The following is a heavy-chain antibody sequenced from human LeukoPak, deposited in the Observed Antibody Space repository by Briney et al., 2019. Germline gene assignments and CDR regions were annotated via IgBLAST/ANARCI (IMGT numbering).Heavy chain of an antibody. CDR1: GLTFTTCW. Sequence: PGGSLRLSCASSGLTFTTCWKSWVRQPRGRGLEWVANIHQDGSDKYYVDSVKGRFTISRDNAKNSLYLQMNSLRAEDTAVYYCARDPFSLTVAGGPPIDYWGQGTLVTVSS. J-gene: IGHJ4*02. CDR2: IHQDGSDK. D-gene: IGHD6-19*01. CDR3: ARDPFSLTVAGGPPIDY. V-gene: IGHV3-7*01.